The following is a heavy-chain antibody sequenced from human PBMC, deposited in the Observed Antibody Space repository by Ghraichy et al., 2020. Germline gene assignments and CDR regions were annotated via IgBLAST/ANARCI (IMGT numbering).Heavy chain of an antibody. CDR2: VNPNSGGT. D-gene: IGHD3-3*01. Sequence: ASVKVSCKASGYTFTGYYMHWVRQAPGQGLEWMGWVNPNSGGTNYAQKFQGRVTMTRDTSISTAYMELSRLRSDDTAVYYCARDPRTDYDFWSGYNDAFDIWGQGTKVTVSS. CDR3: ARDPRTDYDFWSGYNDAFDI. CDR1: GYTFTGYY. J-gene: IGHJ3*02. V-gene: IGHV1-2*02.